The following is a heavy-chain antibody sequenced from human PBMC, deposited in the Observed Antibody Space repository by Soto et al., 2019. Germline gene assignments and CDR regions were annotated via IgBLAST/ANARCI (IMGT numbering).Heavy chain of an antibody. V-gene: IGHV1-69*13. CDR1: GGTFSSYA. Sequence: SVKVSCKASGGTFSSYAISWVRQAPGQGLEWMGGIIPIFGTANYAQKFQGRVTITADESTSTAYMELSSLRSEDTAVYYCARDYRYYYDSSGYSFDYWGQGTLVTVSS. D-gene: IGHD3-22*01. CDR2: IIPIFGTA. CDR3: ARDYRYYYDSSGYSFDY. J-gene: IGHJ4*02.